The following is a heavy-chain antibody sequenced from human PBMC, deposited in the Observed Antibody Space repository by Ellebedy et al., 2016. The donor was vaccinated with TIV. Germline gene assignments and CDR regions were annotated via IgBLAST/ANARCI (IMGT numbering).Heavy chain of an antibody. J-gene: IGHJ5*02. CDR1: GYTFTSYD. V-gene: IGHV1-8*01. D-gene: IGHD3-10*01. Sequence: AASVKVSCQPSGYTFTSYDINWVRQAPGQGLEYLGWMQPGSGNTGYAQKFEGRVTMTRDTSTGTAYMELNSLRSEDTAVYYCTVGLFDPWGQGTLVTFSS. CDR3: TVGLFDP. CDR2: MQPGSGNT.